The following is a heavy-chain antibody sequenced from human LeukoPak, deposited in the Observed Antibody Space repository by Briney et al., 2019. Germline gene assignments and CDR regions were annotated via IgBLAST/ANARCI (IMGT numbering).Heavy chain of an antibody. CDR1: GFTFSNYN. Sequence: GGSLRLSCAASGFTFSNYNMNWVRQAPGKGLEWVSFISSSSSYIYYVDSVKGRFTISRDNAKNSLYLQMNSLRAEDTAVYYCARDETPTNGYDSYDFWGQGTLVTVST. D-gene: IGHD5-12*01. CDR2: ISSSSSYI. J-gene: IGHJ4*02. CDR3: ARDETPTNGYDSYDF. V-gene: IGHV3-21*06.